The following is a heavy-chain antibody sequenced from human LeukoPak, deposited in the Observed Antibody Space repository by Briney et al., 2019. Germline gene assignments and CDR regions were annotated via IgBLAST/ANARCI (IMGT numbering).Heavy chain of an antibody. CDR1: GYTFTSYD. Sequence: ASVKVSCKASGYTFTSYDINWVRQATGQGLEWMGWMNPYNGSTGYAQKFEGRVIKTRDTSISTAYLELSSLTSEDTAVYYCARAAVNLHPNHYYYMDVWGKGTTVTVSS. V-gene: IGHV1-8*01. CDR2: MNPYNGST. CDR3: ARAAVNLHPNHYYYMDV. J-gene: IGHJ6*03.